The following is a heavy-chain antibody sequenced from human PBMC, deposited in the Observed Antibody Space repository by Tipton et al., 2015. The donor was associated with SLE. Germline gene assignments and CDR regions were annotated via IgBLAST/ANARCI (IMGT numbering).Heavy chain of an antibody. CDR2: IRYDESNE. CDR1: GFTFSTYG. CDR3: VKDMARMGATFDY. Sequence: SLRLSCAASGFTFSTYGMHWVRQAPGKGLEWVAFIRYDESNEYYADSVKGGFTISRDNSEDMLYLQMNSLTAEDTAVYYCVKDMARMGATFDYWGQGTLVVVSS. D-gene: IGHD1-26*01. J-gene: IGHJ4*02. V-gene: IGHV3-30*02.